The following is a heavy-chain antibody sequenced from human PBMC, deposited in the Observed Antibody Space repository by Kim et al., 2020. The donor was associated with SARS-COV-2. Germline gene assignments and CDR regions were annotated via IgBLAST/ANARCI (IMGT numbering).Heavy chain of an antibody. CDR3: ARDSGGMDV. V-gene: IGHV1-46*01. Sequence: GSTSYAQKFQGRVTMTRDTSTSTVYMELSSLRSEDTAVYYCARDSGGMDVWGQGTTVTVSS. CDR2: GST. D-gene: IGHD3-10*01. J-gene: IGHJ6*02.